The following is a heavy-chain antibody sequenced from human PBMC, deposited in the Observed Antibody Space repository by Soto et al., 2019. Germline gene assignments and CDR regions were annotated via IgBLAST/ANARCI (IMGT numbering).Heavy chain of an antibody. D-gene: IGHD2-8*01. V-gene: IGHV1-18*01. CDR3: ARAIGYCTNGVCFWFDP. Sequence: ASVKVSCKASGYTFPSYGISWVRQAPGQGLEWMGWISAYNGNTNYAQKLQGRVTMTTDTSTSTAYMELRSLRSDDTAVYYCARAIGYCTNGVCFWFDPWGQGTLVTVSS. CDR1: GYTFPSYG. CDR2: ISAYNGNT. J-gene: IGHJ5*02.